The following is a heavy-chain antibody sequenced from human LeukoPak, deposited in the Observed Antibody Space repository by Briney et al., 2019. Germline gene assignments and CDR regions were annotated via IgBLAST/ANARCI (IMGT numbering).Heavy chain of an antibody. Sequence: SETLSLTCTVSGGSISSHYWSWIRQPPGKGLEWIGYIYYSGSTNYNPSLKSRVTISVDTSKNQFSLKLSSVTAADTAVYYCARLRYGAFDIWGQGTMVTVSS. CDR2: IYYSGST. CDR1: GGSISSHY. CDR3: ARLRYGAFDI. J-gene: IGHJ3*02. V-gene: IGHV4-59*11. D-gene: IGHD3-16*01.